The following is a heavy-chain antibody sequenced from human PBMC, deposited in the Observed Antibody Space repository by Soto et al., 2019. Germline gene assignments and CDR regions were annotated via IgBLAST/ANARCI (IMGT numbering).Heavy chain of an antibody. Sequence: QVQLVQSGAEVKKPGSSVKVSCKASGDTFSFYSINWVRQAPGLGLEWMGRINPILRMSNYAQRFQGRVTMTAKKSTSTAYMELSSLRSEDTAMYYCASSYGSGYRAFDYWGQGALVTVSS. CDR2: INPILRMS. D-gene: IGHD3-10*01. V-gene: IGHV1-69*02. J-gene: IGHJ4*02. CDR1: GDTFSFYS. CDR3: ASSYGSGYRAFDY.